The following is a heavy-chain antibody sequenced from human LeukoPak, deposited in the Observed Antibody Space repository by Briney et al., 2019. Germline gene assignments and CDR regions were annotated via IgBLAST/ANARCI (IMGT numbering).Heavy chain of an antibody. CDR1: GFTFSSYA. J-gene: IGHJ6*02. V-gene: IGHV3-30-3*01. CDR3: ARGAGGYCSGGSCHLYYYGMDV. CDR2: ISYDGSNK. D-gene: IGHD2-15*01. Sequence: GRSLRLSCAASGFTFSSYAIHWVRQAPGKGLEWVAVISYDGSNKYYADSVKGRFTISRDNSKNTPYLQMNSLRAEDTAVYYCARGAGGYCSGGSCHLYYYGMDVWGQGTTVTVSS.